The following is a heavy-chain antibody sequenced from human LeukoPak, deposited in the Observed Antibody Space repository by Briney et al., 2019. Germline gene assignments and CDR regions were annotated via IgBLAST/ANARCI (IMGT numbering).Heavy chain of an antibody. CDR2: IYYSGST. CDR1: GGSISSSSYY. J-gene: IGHJ4*02. Sequence: SETLSLTCTVSGGSISSSSYYWGWIRQPPGKGLEWIGSIYYSGSTYYNPSLKSRVTVSVDTSKNQFSLKLSSVTAADTAVYYCARHGIAAAGRKVPYYFDYWGQGTLVTVSS. D-gene: IGHD6-13*01. V-gene: IGHV4-39*01. CDR3: ARHGIAAAGRKVPYYFDY.